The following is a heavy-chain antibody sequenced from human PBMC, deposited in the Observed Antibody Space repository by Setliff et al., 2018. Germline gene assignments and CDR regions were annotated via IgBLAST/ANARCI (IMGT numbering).Heavy chain of an antibody. CDR2: INHSGST. D-gene: IGHD3-22*01. V-gene: IGHV4-34*01. Sequence: SETLSLTCAAYGGSFSGYYWSWIRQPPGKGLEWIGEINHSGSTYYNPSLKSRVTISVDRSKNQFSLKLSSVTAADTAVYYCARGHYYDSSGYYFSRPDDYWGQGTLVTVSS. CDR1: GGSFSGYY. CDR3: ARGHYYDSSGYYFSRPDDY. J-gene: IGHJ4*02.